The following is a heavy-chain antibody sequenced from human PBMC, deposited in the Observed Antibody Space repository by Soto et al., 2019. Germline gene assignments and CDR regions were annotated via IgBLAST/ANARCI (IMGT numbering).Heavy chain of an antibody. CDR1: GGSFSGYY. J-gene: IGHJ6*02. Sequence: QVQLQQWGAGLLKPSETLSLTCAVYGGSFSGYYWSWIHQPPGKGLEWIGEINHSGSTNYNPSLKSRVTISVDTSKNQFSLKLSSVTAADTAVYYCARAVTIFGVVIILPTYYYYGMDVWGQGTTVTVSS. D-gene: IGHD3-3*01. V-gene: IGHV4-34*01. CDR3: ARAVTIFGVVIILPTYYYYGMDV. CDR2: INHSGST.